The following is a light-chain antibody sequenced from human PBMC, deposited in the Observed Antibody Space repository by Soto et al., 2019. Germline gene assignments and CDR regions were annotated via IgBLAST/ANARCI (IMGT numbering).Light chain of an antibody. Sequence: SYDLTQPPSVSVSPGQTARITCSGDALPKQYAYWYQQKPGQAPVLVIYKDSERPSGIPERFSGSSSGTTVTLTISGVQAEDEADYYCQSADSSGTYHVVFGGGTQLTVL. J-gene: IGLJ2*01. CDR3: QSADSSGTYHVV. V-gene: IGLV3-25*02. CDR2: KDS. CDR1: ALPKQY.